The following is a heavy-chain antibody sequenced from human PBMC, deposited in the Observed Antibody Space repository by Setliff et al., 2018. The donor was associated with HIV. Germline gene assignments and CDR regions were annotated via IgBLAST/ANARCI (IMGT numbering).Heavy chain of an antibody. CDR3: AVSPDGDCATTECANWFDP. V-gene: IGHV3-73*01. D-gene: IGHD4-17*01. Sequence: GGSLRLSCSASGFTFSGSALHWVRQASGKGLEWVGRIKTKPNSYATAHAESVKGRFTIARDDSQNTAYLQMNSLRTDDTAVYFCAVSPDGDCATTECANWFDPWGQGTQVTVSS. CDR2: IKTKPNSYAT. J-gene: IGHJ5*02. CDR1: GFTFSGSA.